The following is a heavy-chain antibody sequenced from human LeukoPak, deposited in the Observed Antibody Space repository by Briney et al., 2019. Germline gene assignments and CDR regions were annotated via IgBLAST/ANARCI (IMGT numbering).Heavy chain of an antibody. CDR1: GFSFTTYW. V-gene: IGHV3-7*05. CDR2: VKEDGSEK. CDR3: ARGYSYLDY. J-gene: IGHJ4*02. Sequence: PGGSLRLSCAVSGFSFTTYWMTWVRQAPGKGLEWVASVKEDGSEKYLMDSVKGRFSISRDNAKNSLFLQLNSLSAEDTAVYYCARGYSYLDYWGQGTLVTVSS. D-gene: IGHD1-26*01.